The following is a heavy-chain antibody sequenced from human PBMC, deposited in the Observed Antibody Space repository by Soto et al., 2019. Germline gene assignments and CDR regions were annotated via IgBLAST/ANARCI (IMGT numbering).Heavy chain of an antibody. CDR2: IIPILGIA. CDR1: GGTFSSYT. CDR3: AKDTYGDYSKRAFDI. J-gene: IGHJ3*02. Sequence: QVQLVQSGAEVKKPGSSVKVSCKASGGTFSSYTISWVRQAPGQGLEWMGRIIPILGIANYAQKFQGRVTITADKSTSPAYMELSSLRSEDTAMYYCAKDTYGDYSKRAFDIWGQGTMVTVSS. D-gene: IGHD4-17*01. V-gene: IGHV1-69*02.